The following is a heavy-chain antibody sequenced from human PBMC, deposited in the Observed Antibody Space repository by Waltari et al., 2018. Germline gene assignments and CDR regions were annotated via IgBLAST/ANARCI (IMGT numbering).Heavy chain of an antibody. CDR3: GGGYGDDAFDI. Sequence: VKVSCKASGGTFSSYAISWVRQAPGQGLEWMGGIIPIFGTANYEQKFQGRVTITADESTSTAYMELSSLRSEETAVYYCGGGYGDDAFDIWGQGTMVTVSS. V-gene: IGHV1-69*01. CDR1: GGTFSSYA. D-gene: IGHD4-17*01. CDR2: IIPIFGTA. J-gene: IGHJ3*02.